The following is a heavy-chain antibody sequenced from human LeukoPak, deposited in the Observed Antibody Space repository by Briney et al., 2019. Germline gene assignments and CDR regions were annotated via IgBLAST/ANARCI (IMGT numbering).Heavy chain of an antibody. J-gene: IGHJ5*02. Sequence: ASVKVSCKVSGYTLTELSMHWVRQAPGKGHEWMGGFDPEDGETIYAQKFQGRVTMTEDTSTDTAYMELSSLRSEDTAVYYCATRYCSSTSCYTGKYNWFDPWGQGTLVTVSS. CDR1: GYTLTELS. CDR3: ATRYCSSTSCYTGKYNWFDP. D-gene: IGHD2-2*02. CDR2: FDPEDGET. V-gene: IGHV1-24*01.